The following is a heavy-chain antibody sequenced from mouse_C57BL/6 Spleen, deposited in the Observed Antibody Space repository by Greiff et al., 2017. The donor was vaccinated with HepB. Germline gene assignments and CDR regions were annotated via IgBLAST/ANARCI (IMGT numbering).Heavy chain of an antibody. CDR2: IYPSDSET. J-gene: IGHJ2*01. V-gene: IGHV1-61*01. D-gene: IGHD3-2*02. CDR3: ARGGSGYHFDY. Sequence: QVQLQQPGAELVRPGSSVKLSCKASGYTFTSYWMDWVKQRPGQGLEWIGNIYPSDSETHYNQKFKDKATLTVDKSFSTAYMQLSSLTSEDSAVYYCARGGSGYHFDYWGQGTTLTVSS. CDR1: GYTFTSYW.